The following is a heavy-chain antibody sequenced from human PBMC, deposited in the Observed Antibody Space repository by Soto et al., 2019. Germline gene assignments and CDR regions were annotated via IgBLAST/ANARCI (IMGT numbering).Heavy chain of an antibody. J-gene: IGHJ4*02. V-gene: IGHV3-66*01. CDR3: ARDRAYCGGDCYSSY. CDR2: IYSGGTT. CDR1: GFTVSSTY. D-gene: IGHD2-21*02. Sequence: EVQLVESGGGLVQPGGSLRLSCAGSGFTVSSTYMSWVRQAPGKGLEWVSIIYSGGTTYYADSVKGRFTISRDNSKNTLYLQMNSLRVEDTAVYYCARDRAYCGGDCYSSYWGQGTLVTVSS.